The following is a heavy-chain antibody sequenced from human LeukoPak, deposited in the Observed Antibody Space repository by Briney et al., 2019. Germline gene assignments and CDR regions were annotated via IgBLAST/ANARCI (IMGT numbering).Heavy chain of an antibody. D-gene: IGHD1-14*01. V-gene: IGHV3-30*18. Sequence: GGSLRLSCEASGFTFSGYGMQWVRQAPGKGLEWVGVISYDGSNKFYADSVKGRFTISRDNFKNTLYLQMNSLRAEDTAVYYCAKDYRYNSWYFDHWGQGTRVTVSS. CDR3: AKDYRYNSWYFDH. CDR1: GFTFSGYG. CDR2: ISYDGSNK. J-gene: IGHJ4*02.